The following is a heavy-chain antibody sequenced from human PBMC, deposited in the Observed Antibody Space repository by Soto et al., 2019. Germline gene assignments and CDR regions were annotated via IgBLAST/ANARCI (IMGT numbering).Heavy chain of an antibody. J-gene: IGHJ4*02. CDR1: GFTFSSYA. V-gene: IGHV3-23*01. Sequence: EVQLLQSGGGLVQPGGSLRLSCAGSGFTFSSYAINWVRQAPGKGLEWVSSITDGGSNTYYADSVQGRFTISRDNSKNTAVLQMNSLRGDDTAVYYCARGNYWSSWGQGTLVAVSS. CDR3: ARGNYWSS. D-gene: IGHD1-1*01. CDR2: ITDGGSNT.